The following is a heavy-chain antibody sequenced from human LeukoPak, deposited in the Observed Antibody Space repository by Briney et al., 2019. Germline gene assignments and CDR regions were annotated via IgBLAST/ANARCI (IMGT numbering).Heavy chain of an antibody. CDR2: ISSSSSYI. V-gene: IGHV3-21*01. CDR3: ARDGAGSGMRAFDY. Sequence: GGSLRLSCAASGFTFSSYSMTWVRQAPGKGLEWVSSISSSSSYIYYADSVKGRFTISRDNSKNTLYLQMNSLRAEDTAVYYCARDGAGSGMRAFDYWGQGTLVTVSS. D-gene: IGHD3-10*01. J-gene: IGHJ4*02. CDR1: GFTFSSYS.